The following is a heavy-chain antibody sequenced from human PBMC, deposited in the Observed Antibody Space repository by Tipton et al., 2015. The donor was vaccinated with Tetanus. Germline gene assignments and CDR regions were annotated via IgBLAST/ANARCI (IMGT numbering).Heavy chain of an antibody. CDR1: GFTFSSYW. CDR2: INSDGSST. V-gene: IGHV3-74*01. J-gene: IGHJ4*02. Sequence: SLLLFFAASGFTFSSYWMHWVRQAPGKGLVWVSRINSDGSSTSYADSVKGRFTISRDNAKNTLYLQMNSLRAEDTAVYYCARDPAMAEMATIIYWAQGSLVTVSS. D-gene: IGHD5-24*01. CDR3: ARDPAMAEMATIIY.